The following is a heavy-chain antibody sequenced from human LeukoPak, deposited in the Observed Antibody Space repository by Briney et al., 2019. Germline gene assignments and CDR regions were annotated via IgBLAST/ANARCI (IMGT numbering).Heavy chain of an antibody. V-gene: IGHV3-33*01. CDR2: IWYDGSNK. CDR3: AREGVAATTGWFDR. J-gene: IGHJ5*02. CDR1: GFTFSSYG. Sequence: QPGGSLRLSCAASGFTFSSYGMHWVRQAPGQGLEWVAVIWYDGSNKYYADSVKGRFTISRDNSKNTLYLQMNSLRAEDTAVYYCAREGVAATTGWFDRWGQGTLVTVSS. D-gene: IGHD2-15*01.